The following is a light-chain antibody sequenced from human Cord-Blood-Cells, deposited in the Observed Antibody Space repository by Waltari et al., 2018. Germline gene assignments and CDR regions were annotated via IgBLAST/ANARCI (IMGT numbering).Light chain of an antibody. J-gene: IGLJ1*01. CDR1: SSDVGGYNY. V-gene: IGLV2-14*01. CDR2: DVS. Sequence: QSALTQPASVAGSPGQSITISCTGTSSDVGGYNYVSWYQQHPGKAPKLMIYDVSKWPSGVSNRFSGSQSGNTASLTISGLQAEDEADYYCSSYTSSSLYVFGTGTKVTVL. CDR3: SSYTSSSLYV.